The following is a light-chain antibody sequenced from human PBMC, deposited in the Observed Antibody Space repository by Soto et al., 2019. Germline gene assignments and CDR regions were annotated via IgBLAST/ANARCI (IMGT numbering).Light chain of an antibody. CDR3: QVWEATGDQVV. Sequence: SYELTQPPSVSVAPGETARLSCWGNNVGSRSVHWYQQKPGQAPFLVIYYDSDRPSGIPERFYGSNSGNTATLIISRVEAGDEADYYCQVWEATGDQVVFGGGTKLTVL. V-gene: IGLV3-21*01. CDR1: NVGSRS. CDR2: YDS. J-gene: IGLJ2*01.